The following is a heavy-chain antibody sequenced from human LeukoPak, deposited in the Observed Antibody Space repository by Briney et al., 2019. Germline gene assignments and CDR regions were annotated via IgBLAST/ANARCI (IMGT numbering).Heavy chain of an antibody. D-gene: IGHD3-10*01. V-gene: IGHV4-4*02. CDR2: IYHSGST. CDR3: ARGRGTMVRGALGY. Sequence: PSGTLSLTCAVSGGSISSSNWWSWVRQPPGKGLEWIGEIYHSGSTNYNPSLKSRVTISVDTSKNQFSLKLSSVTAADTAVYYCARGRGTMVRGALGYWGQGTLVTVSS. CDR1: GGSISSSNW. J-gene: IGHJ4*02.